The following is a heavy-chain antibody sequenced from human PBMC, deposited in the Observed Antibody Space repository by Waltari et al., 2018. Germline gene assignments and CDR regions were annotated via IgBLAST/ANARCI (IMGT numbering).Heavy chain of an antibody. D-gene: IGHD6-19*01. CDR3: ARSGVAVAGSYFDY. CDR1: GGLFSSQA. V-gene: IGHV1-69*04. CDR2: MVPIVGLV. J-gene: IGHJ4*02. Sequence: QVQLVQSGPEVKKPGSSVKVSCTGSGGLFSSQALNWVRQAPGQGLEWMGRMVPIVGLVNYAQKFQGRVSITADKFTSIAYMELSGLRSEDTAVYYCARSGVAVAGSYFDYWGQGALVTVSS.